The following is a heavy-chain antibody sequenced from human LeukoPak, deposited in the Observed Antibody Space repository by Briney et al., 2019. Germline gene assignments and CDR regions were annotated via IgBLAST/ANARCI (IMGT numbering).Heavy chain of an antibody. V-gene: IGHV4-59*01. CDR1: GGSTSSYY. D-gene: IGHD3-16*01. Sequence: SETLSLTCTVSGGSTSSYYWSWIRQPPGKGLEWIGYIYYSGSTNYNPSLKSRVTISVDTSKNQFSLKLSSVTAADTAVYYCARGDGTSSYAGYWGQGTLVTVSS. CDR2: IYYSGST. J-gene: IGHJ4*02. CDR3: ARGDGTSSYAGY.